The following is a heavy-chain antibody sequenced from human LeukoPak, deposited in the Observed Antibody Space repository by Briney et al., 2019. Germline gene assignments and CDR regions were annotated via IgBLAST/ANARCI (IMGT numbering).Heavy chain of an antibody. CDR2: ISYDGSNK. J-gene: IGHJ6*02. Sequence: GGSLRLTCAASGFTFSSYSMNWVRQAPGKGLEWVAVISYDGSNKYYADSVKGRFTISRDNSKNTLYLQMNSLRAEDTAVYYCAKDLSVKRWLQYYYYYGMDVWGQGTTVTVSS. D-gene: IGHD5-24*01. CDR3: AKDLSVKRWLQYYYYYGMDV. CDR1: GFTFSSYS. V-gene: IGHV3-30*18.